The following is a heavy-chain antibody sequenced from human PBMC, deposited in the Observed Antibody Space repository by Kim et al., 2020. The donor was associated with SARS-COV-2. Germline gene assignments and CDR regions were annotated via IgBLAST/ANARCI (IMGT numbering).Heavy chain of an antibody. CDR3: ARHRSRYSNYELRFFGMDV. J-gene: IGHJ6*02. CDR2: IYYSGNT. Sequence: SETLSLTCTVSGGSISSGGDYSYYWGWIRQPPGKGLEWIGSIYYSGNTYYNPSVKSRVTIAVDTSKRQFSLKLTSVTAADTAEYYCARHRSRYSNYELRFFGMDVWGQGTTVTVSS. V-gene: IGHV4-39*01. D-gene: IGHD4-4*01. CDR1: GGSISSGGDYSYY.